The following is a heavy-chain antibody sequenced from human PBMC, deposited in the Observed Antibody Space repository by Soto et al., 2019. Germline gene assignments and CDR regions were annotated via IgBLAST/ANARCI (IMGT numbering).Heavy chain of an antibody. CDR3: ATGNVDPMLES. J-gene: IGHJ4*02. V-gene: IGHV4-34*01. CDR1: GGSFSGYY. Sequence: SETLSLTCAVYGGSFSGYYWSWIRQPPEKGLEWIGEINHSGSTKYNPSLKSRVTISVDKSKNHFSLKLSSVTAADTAVYFCATGNVDPMLESWGRGTLVTVSS. CDR2: INHSGST.